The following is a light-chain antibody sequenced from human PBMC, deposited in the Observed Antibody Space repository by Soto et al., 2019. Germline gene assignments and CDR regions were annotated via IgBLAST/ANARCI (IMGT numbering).Light chain of an antibody. CDR3: QQYNSFPYT. J-gene: IGKJ2*01. CDR1: QDISSY. Sequence: IQVTQSPSSLSASVGDRVTITCRASQDISSYLAWYQQKPGKAPTLLIYAASTLQSGVPSRFSGSGFGTEFTLTINSLQPEDFATYFCQQYNSFPYTFGQGTKVDIK. CDR2: AAS. V-gene: IGKV1-9*01.